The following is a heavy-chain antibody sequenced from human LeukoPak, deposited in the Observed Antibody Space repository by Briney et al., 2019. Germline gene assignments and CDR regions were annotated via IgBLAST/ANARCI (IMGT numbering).Heavy chain of an antibody. Sequence: PGGSLRLSCAASGFTMSWVRQAPGKGLEWVSAISGSDGSTNYADSVKGRFTISRDNSKNTLYLQMNSLRAEDTAVYYCAKGRLCSGGSCYPYYFDYWGQGTLVTVSS. CDR3: AKGRLCSGGSCYPYYFDY. D-gene: IGHD2-15*01. CDR1: GFT. CDR2: ISGSDGST. J-gene: IGHJ4*02. V-gene: IGHV3-23*01.